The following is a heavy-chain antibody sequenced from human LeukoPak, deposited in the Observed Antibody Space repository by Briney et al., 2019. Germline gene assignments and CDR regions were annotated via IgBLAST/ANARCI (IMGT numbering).Heavy chain of an antibody. CDR1: GFTFSSYA. Sequence: GGSLRLSCAASGFTFSSYAMSWVRQAPGKGLEWVSAISGSGGSTYYADSVKGRFTISRDNSKNTLYLQMNSLRAEDTAVYYCAKPGLCSGGSCYWFDPWGQGTLVTVSS. J-gene: IGHJ5*02. D-gene: IGHD2-15*01. V-gene: IGHV3-23*01. CDR3: AKPGLCSGGSCYWFDP. CDR2: ISGSGGST.